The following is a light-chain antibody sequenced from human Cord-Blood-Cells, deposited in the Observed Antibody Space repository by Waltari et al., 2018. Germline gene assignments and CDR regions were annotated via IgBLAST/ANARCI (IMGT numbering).Light chain of an antibody. CDR2: DAS. J-gene: IGKJ1*01. Sequence: EIVLTQSPATLSLSPGERATLSCRASQSVSSYLAWYQQKPGQAPRLLIYDASNRATGSPARFSGSGSGTDFTRTISSLEPEDFAVYYCQQRSNWPPTFGQGTKVEIK. CDR1: QSVSSY. V-gene: IGKV3-11*01. CDR3: QQRSNWPPT.